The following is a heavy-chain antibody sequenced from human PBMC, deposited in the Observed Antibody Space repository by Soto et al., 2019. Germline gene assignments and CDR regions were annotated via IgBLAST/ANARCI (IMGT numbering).Heavy chain of an antibody. CDR2: ISYDGSNK. CDR3: AKSSGSSHYYYYYGMDV. J-gene: IGHJ6*02. V-gene: IGHV3-30*18. Sequence: GGSLRLSCAASGFTFSSYGMHWVRQAPGKGLEWVAVISYDGSNKYYADSVKGRFTISRDNSKNTLYLQMNSLRAEDTAVYYCAKSSGSSHYYYYYGMDVWGQGTTVPVSS. D-gene: IGHD1-26*01. CDR1: GFTFSSYG.